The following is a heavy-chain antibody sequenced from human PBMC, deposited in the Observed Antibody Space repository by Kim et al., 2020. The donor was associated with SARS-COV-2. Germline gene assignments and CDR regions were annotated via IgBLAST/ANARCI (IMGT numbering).Heavy chain of an antibody. D-gene: IGHD4-4*01. J-gene: IGHJ6*02. CDR3: ARPYSNNYYYGMDV. V-gene: IGHV3-53*01. Sequence: ADPGKGRFTISRDNSKNTLYLQMNSLRAEDTAVYYCARPYSNNYYYGMDVWGQGTTVTVSS.